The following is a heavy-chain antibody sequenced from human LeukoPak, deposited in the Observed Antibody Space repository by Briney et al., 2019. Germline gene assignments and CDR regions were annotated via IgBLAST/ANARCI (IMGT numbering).Heavy chain of an antibody. Sequence: GGSLRLSCAASGFTLSNYWMTWVRQSPGKGLEWVAIVNPDGSGKYYVDSVKGRFTISRDNAKNSLYLQMSSLRAEDTAVYYCARGGHRQKEFWGQGTLVTVSS. D-gene: IGHD3-10*01. V-gene: IGHV3-7*01. J-gene: IGHJ4*02. CDR2: VNPDGSGK. CDR1: GFTLSNYW. CDR3: ARGGHRQKEF.